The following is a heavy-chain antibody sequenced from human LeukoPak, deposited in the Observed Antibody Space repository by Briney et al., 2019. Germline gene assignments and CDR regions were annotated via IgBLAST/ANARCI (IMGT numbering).Heavy chain of an antibody. CDR3: ASSWYYYDSSGYYLY. V-gene: IGHV1-69*13. J-gene: IGHJ4*02. CDR2: IIPIFGTA. D-gene: IGHD3-22*01. Sequence: SVKVSCKASGATFSSYAISWVRQAPGQGLEWMGGIIPIFGTANYAQKFQGRVTITADESTSTAYMGLSSLRSEDTAVYYCASSWYYYDSSGYYLYWGQGTLVTVSS. CDR1: GATFSSYA.